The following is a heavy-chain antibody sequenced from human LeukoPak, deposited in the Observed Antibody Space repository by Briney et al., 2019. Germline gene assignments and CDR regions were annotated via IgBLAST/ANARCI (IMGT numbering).Heavy chain of an antibody. CDR3: ARASGSYRGSAMDY. CDR1: GFTFSSYA. D-gene: IGHD1-26*01. Sequence: GGSLRLSCAASGFTFSSYAMHWVRQAPGKGLEWVAVISYDGSNKYYADSVKGRFTISRDNSKNTLYLQMNSLRAEDTAVYYCARASGSYRGSAMDYWGQGTLVTVSS. V-gene: IGHV3-30*04. CDR2: ISYDGSNK. J-gene: IGHJ4*02.